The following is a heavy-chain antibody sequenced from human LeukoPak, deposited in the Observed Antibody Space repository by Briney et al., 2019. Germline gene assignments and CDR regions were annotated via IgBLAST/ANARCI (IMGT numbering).Heavy chain of an antibody. CDR2: IYFSGST. V-gene: IGHV4-59*08. J-gene: IGHJ4*02. CDR1: GGSISSYY. CDR3: ARHGPESYTSGYYYDY. D-gene: IGHD3-22*01. Sequence: SETLSLTCTVSGGSISSYYWSWIRQTPGKGLEWIGYIYFSGSTNYNPSLKSRVTVSVDTSKNQFSLQLSSVTAADTAVYYCARHGPESYTSGYYYDYWGQGTLVAVSS.